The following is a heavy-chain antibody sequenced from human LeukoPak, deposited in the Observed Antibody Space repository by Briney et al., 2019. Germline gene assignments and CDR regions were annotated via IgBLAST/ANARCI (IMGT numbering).Heavy chain of an antibody. CDR1: GFTFSSYG. J-gene: IGHJ4*02. D-gene: IGHD2-15*01. Sequence: GGSLRLSCAASGFTFSSYGMHWVRQAPGKGLEWVAVIWYDGSNKYYADSVKGRFTISRDNSKNTLYLQMNSLRAEDTAVYYCARGRYGYDYFDYWCQGTLVTVSS. V-gene: IGHV3-33*01. CDR2: IWYDGSNK. CDR3: ARGRYGYDYFDY.